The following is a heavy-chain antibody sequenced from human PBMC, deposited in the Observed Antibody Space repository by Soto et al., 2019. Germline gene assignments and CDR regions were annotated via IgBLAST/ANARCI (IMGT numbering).Heavy chain of an antibody. CDR1: GGSISSYY. Sequence: SETLSLTCTVSGGSISSYYWSWIRQPAVKGLEVIGRIYTSGSTNYNPSLKSRVTMSVDTSKNQFSLKLSSVTAADTAVYYCARAVGYFDYWGQGTLVTRLL. CDR2: IYTSGST. J-gene: IGHJ4*02. V-gene: IGHV4-4*07. CDR3: ARAVGYFDY. D-gene: IGHD1-26*01.